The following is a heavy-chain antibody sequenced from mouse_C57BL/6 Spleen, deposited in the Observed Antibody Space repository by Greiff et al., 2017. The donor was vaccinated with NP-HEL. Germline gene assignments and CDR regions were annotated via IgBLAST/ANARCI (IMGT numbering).Heavy chain of an antibody. Sequence: QVQLQQPGAELVMPGASVKLSCKASGYTFTSYWMHWVKQRPGQGLEWIGEIDPSDSYTNYNQKFKGKSTLTVDKSSSTAYMQLSSLTSEDSAVYYCAKWEDGGGSFEYWGQGTTLTVSS. D-gene: IGHD1-1*02. CDR3: AKWEDGGGSFEY. CDR2: IDPSDSYT. J-gene: IGHJ2*01. CDR1: GYTFTSYW. V-gene: IGHV1-69*01.